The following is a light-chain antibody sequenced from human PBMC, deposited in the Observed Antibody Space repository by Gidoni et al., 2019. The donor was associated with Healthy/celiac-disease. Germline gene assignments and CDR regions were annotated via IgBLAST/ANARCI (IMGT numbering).Light chain of an antibody. CDR1: QSVSSSY. CDR3: QQYGSSPLYT. V-gene: IGKV3-20*01. CDR2: GAS. Sequence: EIVLTPSPGTLSLSPGERATLSCRASQSVSSSYLAWYQQKPGQAPRLLIYGASSRATGIPDRFNGSGSGTDFTLTISRLGPEDFAVYYCQQYGSSPLYTFGQGTKLEIK. J-gene: IGKJ2*01.